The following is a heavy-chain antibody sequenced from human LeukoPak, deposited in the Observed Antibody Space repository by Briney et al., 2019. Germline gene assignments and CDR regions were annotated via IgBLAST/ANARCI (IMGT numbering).Heavy chain of an antibody. D-gene: IGHD3-3*01. CDR1: GFTFSSYA. Sequence: GGSLRLSCAASGFTFSSYAMSWVRQAPGKGLEWVSAISGSGGSTYYADSVKGRFTISRDNSKNTLYLQMNSLRAEDTAAYYCAKTPLPTDYDFWSGYYNYFDYWGQGTLVTVSS. CDR2: ISGSGGST. CDR3: AKTPLPTDYDFWSGYYNYFDY. J-gene: IGHJ4*02. V-gene: IGHV3-23*01.